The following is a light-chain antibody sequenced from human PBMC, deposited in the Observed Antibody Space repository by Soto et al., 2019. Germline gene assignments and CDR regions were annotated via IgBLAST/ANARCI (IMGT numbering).Light chain of an antibody. CDR3: QSYDSSLSGWL. Sequence: QSVLTQPPSVSGAPGQRVTISCTGSSSNIGAGFDVHWYQHLPGTAPKPLIYDNTNRPSGVPDRFSDSKSGTSASLAITGLQAEDEADYYCQSYDSSLSGWLFGGGTKLTVL. CDR1: SSNIGAGFD. V-gene: IGLV1-40*01. J-gene: IGLJ2*01. CDR2: DNT.